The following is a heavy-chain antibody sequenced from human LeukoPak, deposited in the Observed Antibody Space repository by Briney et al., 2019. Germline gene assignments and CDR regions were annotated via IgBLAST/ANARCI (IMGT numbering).Heavy chain of an antibody. Sequence: PGGSLRLSCAASGFTFSSYAMNWVRQAPGKGLEWVSGTGSTGVSTFYADSVKGRFTVSRDNSKNTLSLQMNSLRAEDTAVYYWAKDPGVVPAHYFDYWGQGTLVTVSS. V-gene: IGHV3-23*01. J-gene: IGHJ4*02. CDR3: AKDPGVVPAHYFDY. D-gene: IGHD2-2*01. CDR1: GFTFSSYA. CDR2: TGSTGVST.